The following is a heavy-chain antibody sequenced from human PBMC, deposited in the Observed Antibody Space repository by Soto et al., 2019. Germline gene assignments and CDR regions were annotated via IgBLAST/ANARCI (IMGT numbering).Heavy chain of an antibody. V-gene: IGHV4-34*01. J-gene: IGHJ4*02. CDR2: INHSGST. D-gene: IGHD6-13*01. CDR1: GGSFSGYY. Sequence: QVQLQQWGAGLLKPSETLSLTCAVYGGSFSGYYWSWIRQPPGKGLEWIGEINHSGSTNYNPSLKSRVTIAVDTSKNHFSLKLSSVTAADTAVYYRATQVIASAGTGLFDFWGQGSLATV. CDR3: ATQVIASAGTGLFDF.